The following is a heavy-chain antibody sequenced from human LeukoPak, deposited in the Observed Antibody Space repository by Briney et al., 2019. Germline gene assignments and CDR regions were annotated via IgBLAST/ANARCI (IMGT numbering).Heavy chain of an antibody. J-gene: IGHJ4*02. Sequence: ASVKVSCKASGYTFTGYYMHWVRQAPGQGLEWMGQINPNSGGTNYAQKFQGRVTMTRDTSISTAYMELSRLRSDDTAVYYCARPRYDSSGYRRYYFDYWGQGTLVTVSS. D-gene: IGHD3-22*01. CDR2: INPNSGGT. CDR3: ARPRYDSSGYRRYYFDY. V-gene: IGHV1-2*06. CDR1: GYTFTGYY.